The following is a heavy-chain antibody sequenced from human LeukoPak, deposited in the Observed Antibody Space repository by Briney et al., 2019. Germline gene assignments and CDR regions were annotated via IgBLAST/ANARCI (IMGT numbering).Heavy chain of an antibody. D-gene: IGHD3-22*01. Sequence: ASVKVSCKASGGTFSSYAISWVRQAPGQGLEWMGGVIPIFGTANYAQKFQGRVTITADKSTSTAYMELSSLRSDDTAVYYCARDTTYYYDSSGYPYDAFDIWGQGTMVTVSS. CDR2: VIPIFGTA. J-gene: IGHJ3*02. V-gene: IGHV1-69*06. CDR3: ARDTTYYYDSSGYPYDAFDI. CDR1: GGTFSSYA.